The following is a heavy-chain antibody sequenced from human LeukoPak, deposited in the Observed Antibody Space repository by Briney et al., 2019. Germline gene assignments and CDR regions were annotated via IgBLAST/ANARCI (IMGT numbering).Heavy chain of an antibody. CDR1: GFTFSSYS. Sequence: GSLRLSCAASGFTFSSYSMNWVRQAPGKGLEWVSYISSSSSTIYYADSVKGRFTISRDNSKNTLYLQMNSLRAEDTAVYYCAKDGRASSSWSQTPFYYYYGMDVWGQGTTVTVSS. V-gene: IGHV3-48*01. CDR2: ISSSSSTI. CDR3: AKDGRASSSWSQTPFYYYYGMDV. J-gene: IGHJ6*02. D-gene: IGHD6-13*01.